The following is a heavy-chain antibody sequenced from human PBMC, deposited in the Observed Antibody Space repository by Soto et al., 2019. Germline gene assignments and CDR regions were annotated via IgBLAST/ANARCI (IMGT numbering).Heavy chain of an antibody. CDR1: GFTFSSYS. CDR3: ARDFEGGGSSYGDFDY. CDR2: ISSGSSTI. V-gene: IGHV3-48*02. J-gene: IGHJ4*02. D-gene: IGHD1-26*01. Sequence: EVQLVESGGGLVQPGGSLRLSCAASGFTFSSYSMNWVRQAPGKGLEWVSYISSGSSTIYYADSVKGRFTISRDNAKNSLYLQMNSLRDEDTAVYYCARDFEGGGSSYGDFDYWVQGTLVTVSS.